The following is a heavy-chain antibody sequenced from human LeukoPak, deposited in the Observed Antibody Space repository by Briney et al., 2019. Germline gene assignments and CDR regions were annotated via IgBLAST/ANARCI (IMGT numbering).Heavy chain of an antibody. CDR3: TTGGASHIVVVTPSDY. V-gene: IGHV3-21*03. CDR1: GFTFSSYS. CDR2: ISSSSSYI. Sequence: PGGSLRPSCAASGFTFSSYSMNWVRQAPGKGLEWVSSISSSSSYIYYADSVKGRFTISRDNAKNSLYLQMNSLKTEDTAVYYCTTGGASHIVVVTPSDYWGQGTLVTVSS. D-gene: IGHD2-21*02. J-gene: IGHJ4*02.